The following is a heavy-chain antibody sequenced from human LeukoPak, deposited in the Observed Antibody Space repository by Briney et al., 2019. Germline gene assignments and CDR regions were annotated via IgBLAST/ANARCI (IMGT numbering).Heavy chain of an antibody. CDR2: TYYRSKWYN. CDR1: GDSVSSNSAA. Sequence: SQTLSLTCAISGDSVSSNSAAWNWIRQSPSRGLEWLGRTYYRSKWYNDYAVSVKSRITINPDTSKNQFSLQLNSVTPEDTAVYYCARESKDFYDSSGQLDYWGQGTLVTVSS. CDR3: ARESKDFYDSSGQLDY. V-gene: IGHV6-1*01. D-gene: IGHD3-22*01. J-gene: IGHJ4*02.